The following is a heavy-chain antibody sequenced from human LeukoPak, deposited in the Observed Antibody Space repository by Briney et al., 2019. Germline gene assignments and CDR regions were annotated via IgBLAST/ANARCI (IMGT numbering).Heavy chain of an antibody. CDR2: IWSDGSKK. Sequence: GGSLRLSCAASGFTFSNHGMHWVRQAPGKGLEWVAVIWSDGSKKSFADSVKGRFTISRDNSKNTLYLQMNSLRAEDTAVYFCVRVGYSYGYGDWNHFDYWGQGTLVTVSS. CDR3: VRVGYSYGYGDWNHFDY. V-gene: IGHV3-33*01. D-gene: IGHD5-18*01. CDR1: GFTFSNHG. J-gene: IGHJ4*02.